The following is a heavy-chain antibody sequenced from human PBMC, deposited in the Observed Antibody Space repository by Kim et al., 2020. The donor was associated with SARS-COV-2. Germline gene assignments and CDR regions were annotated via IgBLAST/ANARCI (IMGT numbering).Heavy chain of an antibody. CDR1: GGSFSGYY. J-gene: IGHJ4*02. V-gene: IGHV4-34*01. CDR3: ARAYSSYSNPYFDY. CDR2: INHSGST. D-gene: IGHD6-6*01. Sequence: SETLSLTCAVYGGSFSGYYWSWIRQPPGKGLEWIGEINHSGSTNYNPSLKSRVTISVDTSKNQFSLKLSSVTAADTAVYYCARAYSSYSNPYFDYWGQGTLVTVSS.